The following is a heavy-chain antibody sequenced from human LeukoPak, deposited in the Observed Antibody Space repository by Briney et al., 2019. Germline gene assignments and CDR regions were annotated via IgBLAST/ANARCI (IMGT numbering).Heavy chain of an antibody. CDR2: ISSSGNSI. CDR1: GFIFSSYD. Sequence: PGGSLRLSCAASGFIFSSYDMNWVRQAPGKGLEWVSYISSSGNSIYYADSVKGRFTISRDNAKNSLYLQMNSLRAEDTAVYYCARSTDYYDTSGYLTYNFDYWGQGTLVTVSS. D-gene: IGHD3-22*01. CDR3: ARSTDYYDTSGYLTYNFDY. J-gene: IGHJ4*02. V-gene: IGHV3-48*03.